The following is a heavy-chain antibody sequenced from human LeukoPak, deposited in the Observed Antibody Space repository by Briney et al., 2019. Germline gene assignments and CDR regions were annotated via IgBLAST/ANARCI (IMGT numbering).Heavy chain of an antibody. CDR3: ARHFTTGSIDH. CDR2: ISREGGIA. J-gene: IGHJ4*02. CDR1: GFIFSTYD. V-gene: IGHV3-30-3*01. Sequence: GGSLRLSCAASGFIFSTYDMHWVRQAPGKGLEWVAVISREGGIAYHADSVKGRFTICRDNSKNTLYLQMNSLRADDPAVYYCARHFTTGSIDHWGQGNLVAVSS. D-gene: IGHD3-9*01.